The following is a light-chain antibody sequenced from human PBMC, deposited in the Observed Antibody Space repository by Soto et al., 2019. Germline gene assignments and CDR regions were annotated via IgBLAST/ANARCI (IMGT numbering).Light chain of an antibody. CDR2: DTS. Sequence: QAVVTQEPSLTVSPGGTVTLTCGSSTGAVTSGHYPYWFQQKPGQAPRTLIYDTSDKHSWTPARFSGSLLGGKAALTLSGAQPEDEAEYYCLLSYSGARAGVVFGGGTKLT. V-gene: IGLV7-46*01. CDR1: TGAVTSGHY. J-gene: IGLJ2*01. CDR3: LLSYSGARAGVV.